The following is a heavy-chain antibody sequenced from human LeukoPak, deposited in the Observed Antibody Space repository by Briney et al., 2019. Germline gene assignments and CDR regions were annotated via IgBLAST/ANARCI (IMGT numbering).Heavy chain of an antibody. CDR1: GFTFSSYS. CDR2: ISSSSSYI. CDR3: ARADRAVAGTGFDY. J-gene: IGHJ4*02. Sequence: GGSLRLSCAASGFTFSSYSMNWVRQAPGKGLEWVSPISSSSSYIYYADSVKGRFTISRDNAKNSLYLQMNSLRAEDTAVYYCARADRAVAGTGFDYWGQGTLVTVSS. D-gene: IGHD6-19*01. V-gene: IGHV3-21*01.